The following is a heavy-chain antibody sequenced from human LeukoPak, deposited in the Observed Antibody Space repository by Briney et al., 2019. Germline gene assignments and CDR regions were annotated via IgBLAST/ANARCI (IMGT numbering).Heavy chain of an antibody. CDR2: IYSGGST. CDR1: GFTVSSNY. J-gene: IGHJ6*04. CDR3: ARAPGMVRGVSYYYYGMDV. V-gene: IGHV3-53*01. Sequence: GGSLRLSCAASGFTVSSNYMSWVRQAPGKGLEWVLVIYSGGSTYYADSVKGRFTISRDNSKNTLYLQMNSLRAEDTAVYYCARAPGMVRGVSYYYYGMDVWGKGTTVTVSS. D-gene: IGHD3-10*01.